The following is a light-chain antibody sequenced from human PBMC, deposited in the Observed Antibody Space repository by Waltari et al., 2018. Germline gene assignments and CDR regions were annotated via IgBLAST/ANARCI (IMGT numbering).Light chain of an antibody. CDR3: QSYDNSLGAWV. CDR1: SSNIGAGYD. V-gene: IGLV1-40*01. CDR2: GYS. J-gene: IGLJ3*02. Sequence: QSVLTQPPSVSGAPGQSVTLSCTGSSSNIGAGYDVHWYQQFPGTAPKLLIFGYSRRPSGVPGLFSGSWSGASASLAITGLQTEDEADYYCQSYDNSLGAWVFGGGTTLTVL.